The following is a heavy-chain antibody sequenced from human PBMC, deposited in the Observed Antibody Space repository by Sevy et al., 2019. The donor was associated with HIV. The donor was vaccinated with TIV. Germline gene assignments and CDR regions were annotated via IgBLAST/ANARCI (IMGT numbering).Heavy chain of an antibody. CDR2: IDGKGRST. Sequence: GGSLRLSCAASAFTFSNYAMSWVRQAPGKGLEWVSAIDGKGRSTHYADSVQGRFTISRDNSKNTLFLQMNGLSAEDTAMYYCAKTVNSGGGVVPGANYSYYGMDVWGQGTTVTVSS. CDR3: AKTVNSGGGVVPGANYSYYGMDV. V-gene: IGHV3-23*01. D-gene: IGHD2-2*01. CDR1: AFTFSNYA. J-gene: IGHJ6*02.